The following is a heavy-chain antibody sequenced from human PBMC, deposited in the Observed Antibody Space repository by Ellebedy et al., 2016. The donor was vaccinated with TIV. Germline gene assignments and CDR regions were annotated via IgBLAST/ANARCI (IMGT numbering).Heavy chain of an antibody. D-gene: IGHD3-9*01. CDR1: GGSISTYY. Sequence: MPSETLSLTCTVSGGSISTYYWSWIRQLPGQGLEWIGYIYYSGYTEYNPSLKSRVTISLDTSKDQFSLRLSSVTAADTAVYYCARGPLRYFDWVYYYHGMDVWGQGTTVTVS. CDR3: ARGPLRYFDWVYYYHGMDV. CDR2: IYYSGYT. J-gene: IGHJ6*02. V-gene: IGHV4-59*08.